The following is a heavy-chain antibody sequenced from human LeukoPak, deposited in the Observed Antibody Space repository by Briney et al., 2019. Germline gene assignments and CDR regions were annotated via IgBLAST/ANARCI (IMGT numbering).Heavy chain of an antibody. V-gene: IGHV1-69*06. J-gene: IGHJ5*02. D-gene: IGHD3-10*01. Sequence: GASVKVSCTASGGTFSSYAISWVRQAPGQGLEWMGGIIPIFGTANYAQKFQGRVTITADKSTSTAYMELSSLRSEDTAVYYCARRADYYGSGLFDPWGQGTLVTVSS. CDR3: ARRADYYGSGLFDP. CDR2: IIPIFGTA. CDR1: GGTFSSYA.